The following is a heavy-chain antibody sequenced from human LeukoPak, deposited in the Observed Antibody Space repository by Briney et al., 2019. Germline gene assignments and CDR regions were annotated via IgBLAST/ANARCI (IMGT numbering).Heavy chain of an antibody. Sequence: VSVKVSCKASGYTFTSYGISWVRQAPGQGLEWMGWISAYNGNTNYAQKLQGRVTMTTDTSTSTAYMELRSLRSDDTAVYYCARMDHYYDSSGYYNNWFDPWGQGTLVTVSS. V-gene: IGHV1-18*01. CDR3: ARMDHYYDSSGYYNNWFDP. J-gene: IGHJ5*02. CDR1: GYTFTSYG. D-gene: IGHD3-22*01. CDR2: ISAYNGNT.